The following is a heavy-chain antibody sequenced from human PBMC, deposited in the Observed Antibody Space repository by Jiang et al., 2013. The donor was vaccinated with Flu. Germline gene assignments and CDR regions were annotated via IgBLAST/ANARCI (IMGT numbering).Heavy chain of an antibody. J-gene: IGHJ4*02. CDR2: TYYRSKWYN. D-gene: IGHD6-19*01. CDR3: ASGYSSGWYPYYFDY. CDR1: GDAVSNNKAA. V-gene: IGHV6-1*01. Sequence: SQTLSLTCAISGDAVSNNKAAWTWIRQSPSRGLEWLGRTYYRSKWYNDYAVSVKSRITINPDTSKNQFSLQLNSVTPEDTAVYYCASGYSSGWYPYYFDYWGQGTLVTVSS.